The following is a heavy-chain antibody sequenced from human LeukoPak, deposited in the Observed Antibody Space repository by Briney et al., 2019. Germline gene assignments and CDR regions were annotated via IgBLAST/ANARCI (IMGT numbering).Heavy chain of an antibody. CDR3: ARGRARYYGMDV. J-gene: IGHJ6*02. CDR2: INPSGGST. V-gene: IGHV1-46*01. Sequence: ASVKVSCKASGYTFTSYYMHWVRQAPGQGFEWMGIINPSGGSTSYAQKFQGRVTMTRDTSTSTVYMELSSLRSEDTAVYYCARGRARYYGMDVWGQGTTVTASS. CDR1: GYTFTSYY.